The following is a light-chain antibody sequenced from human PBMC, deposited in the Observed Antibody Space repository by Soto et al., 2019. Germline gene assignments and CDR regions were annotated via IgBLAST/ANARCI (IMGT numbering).Light chain of an antibody. CDR3: QQYGSSPLT. V-gene: IGKV3-20*01. J-gene: IGKJ4*01. Sequence: EIVLTQSPGPLSLSPGERATLSCRASQSVANSYLAWYQHKPGQAPRLLLFGASRRATGIPDRFSGSGSGTDFTLTIGRLEPEDFAVYFCQQYGSSPLTFGGGTKVEI. CDR2: GAS. CDR1: QSVANSY.